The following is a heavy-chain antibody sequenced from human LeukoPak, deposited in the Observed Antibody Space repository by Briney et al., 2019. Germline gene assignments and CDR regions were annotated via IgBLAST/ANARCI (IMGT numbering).Heavy chain of an antibody. V-gene: IGHV4-59*08. CDR3: ARLVNSGYDLGLDY. J-gene: IGHJ4*02. CDR2: IYYSGST. Sequence: SETLPLTCTVSGGSISSYYWSWIRQPPGKGLEWVGYIYYSGSTNYNPSLKSRVTISVDTSKNQFSLKLSSVTAADTAVYYCARLVNSGYDLGLDYWGQGTLVTVSS. CDR1: GGSISSYY. D-gene: IGHD5-12*01.